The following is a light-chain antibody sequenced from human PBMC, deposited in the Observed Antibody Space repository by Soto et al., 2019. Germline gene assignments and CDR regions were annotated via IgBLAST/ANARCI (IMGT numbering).Light chain of an antibody. Sequence: EIVLTQSPATLSLSPGERATLSCRASQSVSSYLAWYQQKPGQAPRLLIYDASNRATGIPARFSGSGSGTDFTLTISSLEPEDFAVYYCQQRRKWTRTFGQGSNVDI. V-gene: IGKV3-11*01. CDR2: DAS. J-gene: IGKJ1*01. CDR3: QQRRKWTRT. CDR1: QSVSSY.